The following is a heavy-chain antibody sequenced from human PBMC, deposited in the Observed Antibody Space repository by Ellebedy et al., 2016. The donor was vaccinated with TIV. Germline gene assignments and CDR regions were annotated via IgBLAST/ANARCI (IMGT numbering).Heavy chain of an antibody. D-gene: IGHD2-15*01. Sequence: GGSLRLSCSASGFTFSNYDMSWVRQAAGKGLEWVSAISGSGGSTYYADSVKGRFTISRDNSKNTLYLQMNSLRAEDTAVYYCAKDTTIAATQSTFDYWGQGTLVTVSS. J-gene: IGHJ4*02. CDR1: GFTFSNYD. CDR3: AKDTTIAATQSTFDY. V-gene: IGHV3-23*01. CDR2: ISGSGGST.